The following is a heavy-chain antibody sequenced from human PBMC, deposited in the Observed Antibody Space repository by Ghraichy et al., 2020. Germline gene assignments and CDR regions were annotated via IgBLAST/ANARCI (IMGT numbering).Heavy chain of an antibody. CDR3: VRDKPHGYFWSGYYDC. Sequence: GGSLRLSCAASGFTFNNYWMSWVRQAPGKGLEWVAIIEQDGNERYYVDSVKGRFTISRDNAKDSLYLQMNSLRAEDTAVYYCVRDKPHGYFWSGYYDCWGQGTLVTVSS. CDR1: GFTFNNYW. CDR2: IEQDGNER. D-gene: IGHD3-3*01. J-gene: IGHJ4*02. V-gene: IGHV3-7*01.